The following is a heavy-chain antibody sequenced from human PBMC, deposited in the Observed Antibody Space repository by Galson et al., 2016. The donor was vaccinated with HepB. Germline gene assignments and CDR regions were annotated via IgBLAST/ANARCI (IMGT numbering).Heavy chain of an antibody. CDR3: ARGWGFLGGVTQNWFDP. CDR2: IRTHNGNT. D-gene: IGHD3-16*01. J-gene: IGHJ5*02. V-gene: IGHV1-18*04. Sequence: SVKVSCKASGYSFLNYGISWVRQAPGQGLEWMGRIRTHNGNTNYAQKVQGRVTLTADTSTTTVYMELRSLRPDDTAIYYCARGWGFLGGVTQNWFDPWGQGTLVIVSS. CDR1: GYSFLNYG.